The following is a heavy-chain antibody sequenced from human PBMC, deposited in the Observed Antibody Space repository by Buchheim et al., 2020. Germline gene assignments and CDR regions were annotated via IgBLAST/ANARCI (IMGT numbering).Heavy chain of an antibody. V-gene: IGHV4-34*01. J-gene: IGHJ5*02. CDR3: AGLIVVVPAAKNKMNWFDP. Sequence: QVQLQQWGAGLLKPSETLSLTCAVYGGSFSGYYWSWIRQPPGKGLEWIGEINHSGSTNYNPSLKSRVTIPVDTSKNQFSLTLSSVTAADTAVYYCAGLIVVVPAAKNKMNWFDPWGQGTL. D-gene: IGHD2-2*01. CDR1: GGSFSGYY. CDR2: INHSGST.